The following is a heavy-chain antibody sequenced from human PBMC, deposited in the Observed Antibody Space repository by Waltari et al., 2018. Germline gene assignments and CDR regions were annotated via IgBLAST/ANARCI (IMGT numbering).Heavy chain of an antibody. CDR3: ARQKSVVVDSGSYGPSNDVYYFDY. J-gene: IGHJ4*02. V-gene: IGHV4-4*02. Sequence: QVQLQESGPGLVKPSGTLSLTCAVSGGSISSSNWWSWVRQPPGKGLEWIGEIYHSGSTNYNPSLKSRVTISVDKSKKQFSLKLSSVTAADTAVYYCARQKSVVVDSGSYGPSNDVYYFDYWGQGTLVTVSS. D-gene: IGHD1-26*01. CDR1: GGSISSSNW. CDR2: IYHSGST.